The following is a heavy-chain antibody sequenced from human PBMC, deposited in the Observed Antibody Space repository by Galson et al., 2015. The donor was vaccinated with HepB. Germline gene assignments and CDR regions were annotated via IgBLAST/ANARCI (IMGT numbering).Heavy chain of an antibody. CDR1: GFTFRPYG. J-gene: IGHJ6*02. CDR2: VWNDGIKK. CDR3: ARDFGCNGGVWTPGDTTAWYFCGLDV. V-gene: IGHV3-33*01. Sequence: SLRLSCAASGFTFRPYGFHWVRQAPGKGLEWVAVVWNDGIKKYYADSVKGRFTISKDNSDNTVSLQINNLRADDTAVYYCARDFGCNGGVWTPGDTTAWYFCGLDVWGQGTTVTVSS. D-gene: IGHD2-8*02.